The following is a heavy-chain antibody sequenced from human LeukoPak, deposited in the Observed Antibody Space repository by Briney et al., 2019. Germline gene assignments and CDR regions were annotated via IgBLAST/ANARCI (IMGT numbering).Heavy chain of an antibody. V-gene: IGHV1-69*13. D-gene: IGHD4-17*01. Sequence: SVKVSCKASGGTFSSYAISWVRQAPGQGLEWMGGIIPIFGTANYAQEFQGRVTITADESTSTAYMELSSLRSEDTAVYYCARAMTTVTTRLGYYGMDVWGKGTTVTVSS. CDR2: IIPIFGTA. CDR3: ARAMTTVTTRLGYYGMDV. J-gene: IGHJ6*04. CDR1: GGTFSSYA.